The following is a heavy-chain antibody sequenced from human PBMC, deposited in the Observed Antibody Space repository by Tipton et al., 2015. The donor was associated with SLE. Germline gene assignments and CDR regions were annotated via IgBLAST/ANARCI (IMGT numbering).Heavy chain of an antibody. J-gene: IGHJ4*02. D-gene: IGHD3-10*01. CDR3: TKDVKAGGADY. Sequence: GSLRLSCAASGFVFSTYAMNWVRQAPGKGLEWVATISDRGGDTYYADSVKGRFTISRDTAKNTLYLQMNSLRPEDTAVYYCTKDVKAGGADYWGQGTLVTVSS. V-gene: IGHV3-23*01. CDR1: GFVFSTYA. CDR2: ISDRGGDT.